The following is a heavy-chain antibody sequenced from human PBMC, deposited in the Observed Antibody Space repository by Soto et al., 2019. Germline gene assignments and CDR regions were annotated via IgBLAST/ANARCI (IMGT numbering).Heavy chain of an antibody. CDR3: ARDPQLGPFDY. CDR1: GYTFTSYG. J-gene: IGHJ4*02. CDR2: ISAYNGNT. D-gene: IGHD6-13*01. V-gene: IGHV1-18*04. Sequence: AAVELSCKDSGYTFTSYGISWVRQGPGQGLEWMGWISAYNGNTNYAQKLQGRVTMTTDTSTSTAYMELRSLRSDDTAVYYCARDPQLGPFDYWGQGTLVTVSS.